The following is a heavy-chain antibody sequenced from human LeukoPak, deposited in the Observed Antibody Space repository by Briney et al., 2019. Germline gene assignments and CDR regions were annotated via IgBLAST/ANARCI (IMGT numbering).Heavy chain of an antibody. V-gene: IGHV3-23*01. Sequence: GGSLRLSCAASGLTFSSYAMSWVRQAPGKGLEWVSAISGSGGSTYYADSVKGRFTISRDNSKNTLYLQMNSLRAEDTAVYYCAKDLFGIVGATTTFDYWGQGTLVTVSS. CDR1: GLTFSSYA. CDR3: AKDLFGIVGATTTFDY. D-gene: IGHD1-26*01. CDR2: ISGSGGST. J-gene: IGHJ4*02.